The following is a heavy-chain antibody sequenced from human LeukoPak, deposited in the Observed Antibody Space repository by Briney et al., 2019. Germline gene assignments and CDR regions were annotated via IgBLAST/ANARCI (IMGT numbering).Heavy chain of an antibody. J-gene: IGHJ5*02. Sequence: SETLSLTCTVSGGSISSSSYYWSWIRQPAGKGLEWIGRVFNTGITNYNPSLKSRVTISVDTSKNQFSLKMTSVTAADTAVYYCARDSHGYCSGGSCYSGGWFDPWGQGTLVTVSS. CDR3: ARDSHGYCSGGSCYSGGWFDP. V-gene: IGHV4-61*02. CDR2: VFNTGIT. CDR1: GGSISSSSYY. D-gene: IGHD2-15*01.